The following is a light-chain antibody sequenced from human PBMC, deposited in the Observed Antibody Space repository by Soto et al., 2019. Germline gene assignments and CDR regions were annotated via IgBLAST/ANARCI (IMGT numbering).Light chain of an antibody. CDR3: SSYTSSSVV. Sequence: QAVLTQPASVSGSPGQSITISCTGTSSDVGGYNYVSWYQQHPGKAPKLMIYEVSNRPSGVSNRFSGSKSGTTASLTISGLQAEDEADYYCSSYTSSSVVFGGGTKLTV. CDR2: EVS. J-gene: IGLJ2*01. V-gene: IGLV2-14*01. CDR1: SSDVGGYNY.